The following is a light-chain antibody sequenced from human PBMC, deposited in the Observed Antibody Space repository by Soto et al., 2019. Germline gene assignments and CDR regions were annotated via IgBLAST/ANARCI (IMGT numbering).Light chain of an antibody. Sequence: DVVMTQSPLSLLVTLGQPASISCRSSQSLVTSDGNTYMNWFQQRPGQSPRRLIYRVANRDSGFPDRFSGSESGTDFTLNIGRGEAEDVGVCFCMHGAHWPYPFGRGPELEIK. J-gene: IGKJ2*01. CDR2: RVA. V-gene: IGKV2-30*01. CDR3: MHGAHWPYP. CDR1: QSLVTSDGNTY.